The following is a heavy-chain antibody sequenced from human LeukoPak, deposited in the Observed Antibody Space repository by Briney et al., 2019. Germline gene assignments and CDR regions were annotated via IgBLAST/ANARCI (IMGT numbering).Heavy chain of an antibody. CDR2: IYYSGST. D-gene: IGHD6-13*01. CDR1: GYSISSYY. CDR3: AGGSIAAAGQFDY. Sequence: SETLSLTCTVSGYSISSYYWSWIRQPPGKGLEWIGYIYYSGSTNYNPSLKSRVTISVDTSKNQFSLKLSSVTAADTAVYYCAGGSIAAAGQFDYWGQGTLVTVSS. V-gene: IGHV4-59*01. J-gene: IGHJ4*02.